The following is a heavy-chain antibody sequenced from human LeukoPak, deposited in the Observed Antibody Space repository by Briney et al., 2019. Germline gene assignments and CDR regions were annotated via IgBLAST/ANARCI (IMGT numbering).Heavy chain of an antibody. V-gene: IGHV3-21*01. J-gene: IGHJ4*02. CDR2: ISRSSIHI. CDR3: ARVPDFWSGYYVDH. Sequence: PGGSLRLSCVVSGFNLSNYGMNWVRQAPGKGLEWVSSISRSSIHIYYGDSVKGRFTISRDNAKNSLYLQMNRLRAEDTAVYYCARVPDFWSGYYVDHWGQGTLVTVSS. D-gene: IGHD3-3*01. CDR1: GFNLSNYG.